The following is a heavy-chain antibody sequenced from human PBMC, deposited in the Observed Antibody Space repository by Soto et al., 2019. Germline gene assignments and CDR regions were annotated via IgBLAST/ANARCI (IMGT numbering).Heavy chain of an antibody. D-gene: IGHD6-19*01. CDR3: SNSGWHDAFDV. J-gene: IGHJ3*01. CDR1: GGSISSSSYY. Sequence: QLQLQESGPGLVKPSETLSLTCTVSGGSISSSSYYWGWICQHPGKGLEWIGSIYYSGSTYYNPSLKSRATISVDTSKSQFSLKLGSVTAADTAVYYCSNSGWHDAFDVRGKGTMLTVSS. CDR2: IYYSGST. V-gene: IGHV4-39*01.